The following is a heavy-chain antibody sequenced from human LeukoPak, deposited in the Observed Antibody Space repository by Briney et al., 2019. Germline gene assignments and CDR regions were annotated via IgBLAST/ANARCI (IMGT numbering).Heavy chain of an antibody. D-gene: IGHD4-23*01. V-gene: IGHV4-59*01. CDR3: ARDSGNFHFDY. CDR2: IYNSGTT. Sequence: SETLSLTCTVSGASISTYYWSWIRQPPGRGLEWIGYIYNSGTTDYNPSLKSRVTISVDTSKNQFSLKLSSVTAADTAVYYCARDSGNFHFDYWGQGTLVTVSS. J-gene: IGHJ4*02. CDR1: GASISTYY.